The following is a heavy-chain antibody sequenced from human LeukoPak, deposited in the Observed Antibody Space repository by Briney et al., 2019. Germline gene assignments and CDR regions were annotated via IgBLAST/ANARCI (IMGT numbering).Heavy chain of an antibody. V-gene: IGHV3-9*01. CDR1: GFTFDDYA. D-gene: IGHD1-26*01. CDR2: ITWNSDSI. Sequence: GGSLRLSCAASGFTFDDYAMHWVRQAPGKGLEWVSGITWNSDSIDYADSVKGRFTISRDNAKNSLSLQMNSLRAEDTAVYYCARKYSGSWGQGTLVTVSS. CDR3: ARKYSGS. J-gene: IGHJ4*02.